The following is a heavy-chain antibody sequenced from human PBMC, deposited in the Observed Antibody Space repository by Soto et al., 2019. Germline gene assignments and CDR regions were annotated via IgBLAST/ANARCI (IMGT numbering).Heavy chain of an antibody. CDR1: GDSVSSNSAA. V-gene: IGHV6-1*01. D-gene: IGHD3-10*01. J-gene: IGHJ5*02. Sequence: SQTLSLTCAISGDSVSSNSAAWNWIRQSPSRGLKWLGRTYYRSKWYNDYAVSVKSRITINPDTSKNQFSLQLNSVTPEDTAVYYCARTPYYYGSGSLSVNWFDPWGQGTLVTVSS. CDR3: ARTPYYYGSGSLSVNWFDP. CDR2: TYYRSKWYN.